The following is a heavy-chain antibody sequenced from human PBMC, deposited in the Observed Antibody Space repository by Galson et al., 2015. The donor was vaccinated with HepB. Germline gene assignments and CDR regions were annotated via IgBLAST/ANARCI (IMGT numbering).Heavy chain of an antibody. CDR3: AKPKHYYGSGGDAFDI. D-gene: IGHD3-10*01. Sequence: SLRLSCAASGFTFSSYWMSWVRQAPGKGLEWVANIKQDGSNKYYADSVKGRFTISRDNSKNTLYLQMNSLRAEDTAVYYCAKPKHYYGSGGDAFDIWGQGTMVTVSS. CDR1: GFTFSSYW. J-gene: IGHJ3*02. V-gene: IGHV3-7*01. CDR2: IKQDGSNK.